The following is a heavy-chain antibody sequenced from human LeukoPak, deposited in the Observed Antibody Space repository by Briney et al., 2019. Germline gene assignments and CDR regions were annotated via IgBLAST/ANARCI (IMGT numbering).Heavy chain of an antibody. CDR1: GFTFTDYY. Sequence: PGGSLRLSCAASGFTFTDYYMSWSRQAPGKGLEWGSYIISSASTIYYADSVTGRFTISRDNARNSLYLQMNSRRAEDTAVYYCARVPYYYGAGSYYFDDWGQGTLVTVSS. J-gene: IGHJ4*01. CDR2: IISSASTI. V-gene: IGHV3-11*01. CDR3: ARVPYYYGAGSYYFDD. D-gene: IGHD3-10*01.